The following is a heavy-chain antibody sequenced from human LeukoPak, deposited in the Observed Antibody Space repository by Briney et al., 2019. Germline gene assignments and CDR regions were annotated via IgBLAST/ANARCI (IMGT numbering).Heavy chain of an antibody. V-gene: IGHV1-24*01. CDR3: ARDFIPLAVRPYNWFDP. D-gene: IGHD6-6*01. CDR2: FDPEDGET. CDR1: GYTLTELS. J-gene: IGHJ5*02. Sequence: ASVKVSCKVSGYTLTELSMHWVRQAPGKGLEWMGGFDPEDGETIYAQKFQGRVTMTEDTSTDTAYMELSRLRSDDTAVYYCARDFIPLAVRPYNWFDPWGQGTLVTVSS.